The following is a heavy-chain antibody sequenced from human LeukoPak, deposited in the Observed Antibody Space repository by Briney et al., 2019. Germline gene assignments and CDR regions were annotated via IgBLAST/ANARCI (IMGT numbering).Heavy chain of an antibody. D-gene: IGHD6-13*01. Sequence: GASVKVSCKASGYTFTSYGISWVRQAPGQGLEWMGWISAYNGNTNYAQKLQGRVTMTTDTSTSTAYMELRSLRSDDTAVYYCARDATIAAAATEAFDIWGQGTMVTASS. CDR3: ARDATIAAAATEAFDI. CDR1: GYTFTSYG. V-gene: IGHV1-18*01. J-gene: IGHJ3*02. CDR2: ISAYNGNT.